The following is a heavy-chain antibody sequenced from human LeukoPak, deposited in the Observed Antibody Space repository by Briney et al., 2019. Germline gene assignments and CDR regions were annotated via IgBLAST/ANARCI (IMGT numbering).Heavy chain of an antibody. J-gene: IGHJ6*03. CDR3: ARDPYSGSYGNYYYYFMDV. D-gene: IGHD1-26*01. CDR1: GFTFSSYN. CDR2: ITSGSSYI. Sequence: GGSLRLSCAASGFTFSSYNMNWVRQAPGKGLEWVSSITSGSSYIYYADSVKGRFTISRDNAKNSLYLQMNSLSAEDTAVYYCARDPYSGSYGNYYYYFMDVWGKGTTVTISS. V-gene: IGHV3-21*01.